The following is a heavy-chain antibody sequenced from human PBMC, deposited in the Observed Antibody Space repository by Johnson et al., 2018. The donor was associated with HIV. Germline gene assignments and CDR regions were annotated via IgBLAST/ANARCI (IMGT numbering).Heavy chain of an antibody. D-gene: IGHD3-10*01. V-gene: IGHV3-53*01. CDR3: TRDRGYGDAFDI. CDR2: IYSGGSA. Sequence: VQLVESGGGLIQPGGSLRLSCAASGFTVSSNYMSWVRQAPGKGLEWVSLIYSGGSAYYVDSVKGRFTISRDNAKNSLYLQMNSLRAEDTALYYCTRDRGYGDAFDIWGQGTMVTVSS. CDR1: GFTVSSNY. J-gene: IGHJ3*02.